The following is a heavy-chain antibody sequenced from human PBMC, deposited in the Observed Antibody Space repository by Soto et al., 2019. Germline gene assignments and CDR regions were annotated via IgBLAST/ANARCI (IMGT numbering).Heavy chain of an antibody. CDR2: ISAYNGNT. Sequence: ASVKVSCKASGYTFTSYGISWVRQAPGQGLEWMGWISAYNGNTNYAQKLQGRVTMTTDTSTSTAYMELRSLRSDDTAVYYCARDLAIIDYYDSSAALGYFDYWGQGTLVTVPS. CDR3: ARDLAIIDYYDSSAALGYFDY. D-gene: IGHD3-22*01. V-gene: IGHV1-18*01. CDR1: GYTFTSYG. J-gene: IGHJ4*02.